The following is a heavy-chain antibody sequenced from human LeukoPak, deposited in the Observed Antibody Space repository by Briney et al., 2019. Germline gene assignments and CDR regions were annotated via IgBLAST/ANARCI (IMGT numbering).Heavy chain of an antibody. CDR1: GFTFSDYH. CDR2: ISSSGGTI. V-gene: IGHV3-11*01. CDR3: ARDGKGVPAFVDY. Sequence: GGSLRLSCAASGFTFSDYHMSWIRQAPGKGLEWVSYISSSGGTIYYADSVKGRFTISRDNAKNSLYLQMNSLRAEDTAVYYCARDGKGVPAFVDYWGQGTLVTVSS. D-gene: IGHD2-2*01. J-gene: IGHJ4*02.